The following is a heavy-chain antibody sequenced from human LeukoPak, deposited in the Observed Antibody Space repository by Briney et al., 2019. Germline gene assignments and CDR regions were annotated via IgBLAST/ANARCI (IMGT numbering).Heavy chain of an antibody. V-gene: IGHV1-24*01. CDR1: GYTLTELS. J-gene: IGHJ6*02. D-gene: IGHD2-2*01. CDR2: FDPEDGET. Sequence: ASVKVSCKVSGYTLTELSMHWVRQAPGKGLEWMGGFDPEDGETIYAQKFQGRVTMTEDTSTDTAYMELSSLRSEHTAVYYCATAYCSSTSCYRAYGMDVWGQGTTVTVSS. CDR3: ATAYCSSTSCYRAYGMDV.